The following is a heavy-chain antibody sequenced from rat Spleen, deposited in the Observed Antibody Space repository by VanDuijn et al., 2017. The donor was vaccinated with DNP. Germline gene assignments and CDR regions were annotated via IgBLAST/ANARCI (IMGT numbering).Heavy chain of an antibody. V-gene: IGHV5-25*01. J-gene: IGHJ4*01. Sequence: EVQLVESGGALVQPGGSLKLSCAASGFTFTKYDMAWVRQAPTKGLEWVASISPTGINTYCRDSVKGRFTISRDNAKSTLYLQMDSLRSEDTATYYCTTFEGTNAWGQGTSVTVSS. CDR2: ISPTGINT. CDR1: GFTFTKYD. D-gene: IGHD1-11*01. CDR3: TTFEGTNA.